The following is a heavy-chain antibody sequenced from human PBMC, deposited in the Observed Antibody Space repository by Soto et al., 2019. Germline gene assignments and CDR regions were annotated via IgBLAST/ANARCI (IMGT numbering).Heavy chain of an antibody. J-gene: IGHJ6*02. D-gene: IGHD1-26*01. V-gene: IGHV3-33*01. CDR1: GFTFSNYG. CDR3: ARDRWEFQLFYYGLDV. Sequence: QVQLVESGGGVVQPGRSLRLSCAASGFTFSNYGMHWVRQAPGKGLEWVEIIGYDGSNDYYVDSVKGRFTISSDNSKNTLSLQMSSLRAKDTAVYYCARDRWEFQLFYYGLDVWGQGTTVTVSS. CDR2: IGYDGSND.